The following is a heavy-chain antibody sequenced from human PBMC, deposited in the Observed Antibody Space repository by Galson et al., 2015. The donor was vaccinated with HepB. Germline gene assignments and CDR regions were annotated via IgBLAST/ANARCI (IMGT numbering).Heavy chain of an antibody. Sequence: SLRLSCAASAFNFDEYDMSWVRQVPGKGLEWVSGINWNGGSTGYEDSVKGRFTISRDNAKNSLYVQMNSLRGEDAALHHWNCSGGSCYPHVAYYFYYMDVWGKGTTVTVPS. CDR3: NCSGGSCYPHVAYYFYYMDV. D-gene: IGHD2-15*01. J-gene: IGHJ6*03. CDR1: AFNFDEYD. CDR2: INWNGGST. V-gene: IGHV3-20*01.